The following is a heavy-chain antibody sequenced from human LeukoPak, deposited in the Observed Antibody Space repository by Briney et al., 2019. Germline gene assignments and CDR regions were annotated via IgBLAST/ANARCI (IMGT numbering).Heavy chain of an antibody. CDR2: INPTTGDT. V-gene: IGHV1-46*01. Sequence: WALVKVSCKASGYTFTSYYMHWVRQAPGQGLEWMGIINPTTGDTTYAQKFQGRLTMTRDMSTSTVYMELSSLTSEDTAVFYCARYGFSAVWQGGWHAFDIWGQGTVVTVSS. CDR1: GYTFTSYY. CDR3: ARYGFSAVWQGGWHAFDI. J-gene: IGHJ3*02. D-gene: IGHD2-15*01.